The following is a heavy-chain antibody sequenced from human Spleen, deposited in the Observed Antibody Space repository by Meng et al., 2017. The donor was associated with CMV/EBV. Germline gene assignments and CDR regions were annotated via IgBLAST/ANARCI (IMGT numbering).Heavy chain of an antibody. V-gene: IGHV5-51*01. J-gene: IGHJ4*02. D-gene: IGHD3-10*01. CDR2: IYPGDSDT. CDR3: ARLAWVRGVIDY. CDR1: AYSLTCDW. Sequence: GAEVNKAGESMKISCKGLAYSLTCDWIGWVRQMPGKGLEWMGIIYPGDSDTRYSPSFQGQVTTSADKSISTAYLQWSSLKASDTAMYYCARLAWVRGVIDYWGQGTLVTVSS.